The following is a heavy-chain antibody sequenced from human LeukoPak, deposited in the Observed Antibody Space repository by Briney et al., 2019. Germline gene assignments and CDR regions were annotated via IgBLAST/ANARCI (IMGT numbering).Heavy chain of an antibody. CDR2: ISAYNGNT. V-gene: IGHV1-18*01. D-gene: IGHD3-22*01. J-gene: IGHJ5*02. CDR3: ARDFDPMIVVVITPISWFDP. Sequence: ASVKVSCKASGGTFSSYAISWVRQAPGQGLEWMGWISAYNGNTNYAQKLQGRVTMTTDTSTSTAYMELRSLRSDDTAVYYCARDFDPMIVVVITPISWFDPWGQGTLVTVSS. CDR1: GGTFSSYA.